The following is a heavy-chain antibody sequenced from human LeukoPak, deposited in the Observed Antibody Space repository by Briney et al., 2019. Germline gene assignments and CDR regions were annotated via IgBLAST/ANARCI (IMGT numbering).Heavy chain of an antibody. CDR1: GFTFSSYA. CDR2: ISGSGGST. Sequence: GGSLRLSCAASGFTFSSYAMSWVRQAPGKGLEWVSAISGSGGSTYYADSVKGRFTISRDNSKNTLYLQMNSLRAEDAAVYYCASRCTYYDILTGGSDLDYWGQGTLVTVSS. V-gene: IGHV3-23*01. D-gene: IGHD3-9*01. J-gene: IGHJ4*02. CDR3: ASRCTYYDILTGGSDLDY.